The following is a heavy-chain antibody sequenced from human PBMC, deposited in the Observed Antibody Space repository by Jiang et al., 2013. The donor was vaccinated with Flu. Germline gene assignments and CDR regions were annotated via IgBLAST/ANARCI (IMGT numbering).Heavy chain of an antibody. Sequence: SGSGLVKPSQTLSLTCTVSGGSISSGGYYWSWIRQHPGEGLEWIGYIYYSRSTYYNPSLKSRVTISVDTSKNQFSLKLSSVTAADTAVYYCVREQSPVVTGFGAFDLWGQGTMVTVSS. D-gene: IGHD4-23*01. CDR3: VREQSPVVTGFGAFDL. J-gene: IGHJ3*01. CDR1: GGSISSGGYY. V-gene: IGHV4-31*03. CDR2: IYYSRST.